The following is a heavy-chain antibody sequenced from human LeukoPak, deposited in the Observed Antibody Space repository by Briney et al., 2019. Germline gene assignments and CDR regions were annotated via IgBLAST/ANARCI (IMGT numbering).Heavy chain of an antibody. CDR3: AKTRGGTAVNPDV. D-gene: IGHD6-19*01. V-gene: IGHV3-23*01. J-gene: IGHJ6*02. Sequence: GGSLRLSCAASGFTFSSYAMSWVRQAPGKGLEWVASIYVGGGRTYYADSVKGRFTISRDNSKNTLYLQMNSLRAEDTARYYCAKTRGGTAVNPDVWGQGTTVTVSS. CDR2: IYVGGGRT. CDR1: GFTFSSYA.